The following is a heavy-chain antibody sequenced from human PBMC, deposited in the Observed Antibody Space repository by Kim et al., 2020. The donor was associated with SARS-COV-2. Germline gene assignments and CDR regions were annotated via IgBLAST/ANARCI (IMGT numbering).Heavy chain of an antibody. CDR2: IYYSGST. CDR1: AGSISSGGYY. J-gene: IGHJ3*02. D-gene: IGHD3-22*01. Sequence: SETLSLTCTVSAGSISSGGYYWSWIRQHPGEGLEWIGYIYYSGSTYYNPSLKSRVTISVDTSKNQFSLKLSSVTAADTAVYYCASNYDSSGYYHDAFDICGQRRTVTVSS. V-gene: IGHV4-31*03. CDR3: ASNYDSSGYYHDAFDI.